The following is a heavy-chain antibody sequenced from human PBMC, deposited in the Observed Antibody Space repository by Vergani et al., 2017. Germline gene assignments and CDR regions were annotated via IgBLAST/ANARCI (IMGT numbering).Heavy chain of an antibody. CDR3: ARGRYYYDSSGYSLGY. V-gene: IGHV1-69*12. CDR2: IIPIFGTA. J-gene: IGHJ4*02. CDR1: GGTFSSYA. Sequence: QVQLVQSGAEVKKPGSSVKVSCKASGGTFSSYAISWVRQAPGQGLEWMGGIIPIFGTANYAQKFQGRVTITADDATSTAYMELSSLRSEDTAVYYCARGRYYYDSSGYSLGYWGQGTLVTVSS. D-gene: IGHD3-22*01.